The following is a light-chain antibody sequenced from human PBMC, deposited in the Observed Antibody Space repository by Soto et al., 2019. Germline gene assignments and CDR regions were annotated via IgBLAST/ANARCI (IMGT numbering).Light chain of an antibody. Sequence: QSALTQPASVSGSPGQSITISCTGTNSDVGGYNSASWYQQYPGTAPKLMIYDVSYRPSGISTRFSGSKSGDTASLTISGLQADDEADYFCSSYSSTSTRVFGGGTKLTVL. J-gene: IGLJ3*02. CDR2: DVS. CDR1: NSDVGGYNS. CDR3: SSYSSTSTRV. V-gene: IGLV2-14*01.